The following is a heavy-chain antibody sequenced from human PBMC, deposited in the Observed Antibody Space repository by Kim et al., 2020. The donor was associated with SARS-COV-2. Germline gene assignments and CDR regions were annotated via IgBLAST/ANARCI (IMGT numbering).Heavy chain of an antibody. D-gene: IGHD2-15*01. CDR2: ISSSGSTI. V-gene: IGHV3-11*01. CDR1: GFTFSDYY. J-gene: IGHJ6*02. Sequence: GGSLRLSCAASGFTFSDYYMSWIRQAPGKGLEWVSYISSSGSTIYYADSVKGRFTISRDNAKNSLYLQMNSLRAEDTAVYYCARGPMVAKYYYYYYGMDVWGQGTTVTVSS. CDR3: ARGPMVAKYYYYYYGMDV.